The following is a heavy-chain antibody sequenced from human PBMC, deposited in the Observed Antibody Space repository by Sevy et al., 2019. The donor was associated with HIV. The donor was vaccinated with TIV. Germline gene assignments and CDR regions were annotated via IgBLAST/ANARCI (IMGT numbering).Heavy chain of an antibody. J-gene: IGHJ4*02. V-gene: IGHV3-23*01. D-gene: IGHD5-12*01. CDR2: ISGVGGSR. CDR3: ARDLTEAYGYAYLGH. CDR1: GFSFGSYG. Sequence: GGSLRLSCEASGFSFGSYGMSWVRQAPGKGLEWVSAISGVGGSRYYADAVKGRFAISRDNSRNTLYLQMNSLRAEDTARYYCARDLTEAYGYAYLGHWGQGTLVTVSS.